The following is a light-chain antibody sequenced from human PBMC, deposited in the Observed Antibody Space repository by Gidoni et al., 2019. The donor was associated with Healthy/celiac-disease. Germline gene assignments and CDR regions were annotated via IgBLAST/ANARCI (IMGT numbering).Light chain of an antibody. Sequence: MTQSPSSLSASVGDRVTITCRASQSINSYLNWYQQKPGKAPKLLIYAASSLQSAVPSRFSGSGSGTDFTLTISSLQPEYFATYYCQQSYSTPQTFGQGTKLEIK. CDR2: AAS. V-gene: IGKV1-39*01. J-gene: IGKJ2*01. CDR3: QQSYSTPQT. CDR1: QSINSY.